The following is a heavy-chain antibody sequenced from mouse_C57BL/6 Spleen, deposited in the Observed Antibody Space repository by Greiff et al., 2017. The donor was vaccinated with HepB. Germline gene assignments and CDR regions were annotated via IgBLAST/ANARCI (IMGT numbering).Heavy chain of an antibody. CDR2: ISNGGGST. CDR3: ARHGARYHYFDY. CDR1: GFTFSDYY. J-gene: IGHJ2*01. V-gene: IGHV5-12*01. D-gene: IGHD1-1*01. Sequence: EVKVVESGGGLVQPGGSLKLSCAASGFTFSDYYMYWVRQTPEKRLEWVAYISNGGGSTYYPDTVKGRFTISRDNAKNTLYLQMSRLKSEDTAMYYCARHGARYHYFDYWGQGTTLTVSS.